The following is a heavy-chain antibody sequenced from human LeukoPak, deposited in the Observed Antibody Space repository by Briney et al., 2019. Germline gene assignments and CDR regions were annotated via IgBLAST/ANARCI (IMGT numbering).Heavy chain of an antibody. CDR2: ISSSSSKI. D-gene: IGHD3-3*01. CDR1: GFTLSSYS. J-gene: IGHJ5*02. V-gene: IGHV3-21*01. Sequence: GGSLRLSCVASGFTLSSYSMNWVRQAPGKGLEWVSSISSSSSKIYYADSVKGRFTNSRDNAKNSLYLQMNSLRAEDTAVYYCARTQFYDFWSGYDNWFDPWGQGTLVTVSS. CDR3: ARTQFYDFWSGYDNWFDP.